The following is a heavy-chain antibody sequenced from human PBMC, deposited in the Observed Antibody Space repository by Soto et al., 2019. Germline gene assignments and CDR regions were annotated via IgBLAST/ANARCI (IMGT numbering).Heavy chain of an antibody. CDR3: VKSHSSGWYYFDY. J-gene: IGHJ4*02. CDR2: ISYDGSDK. Sequence: PGGSLRLSCAASGFTFISYGMHWVRQAPGKGLEWVSVISYDGSDKYYADSVKGRFTISRDNSKNTLFLQMNSLRAEDTAVYYCVKSHSSGWYYFDYWGQGA. V-gene: IGHV3-30*18. CDR1: GFTFISYG. D-gene: IGHD6-19*01.